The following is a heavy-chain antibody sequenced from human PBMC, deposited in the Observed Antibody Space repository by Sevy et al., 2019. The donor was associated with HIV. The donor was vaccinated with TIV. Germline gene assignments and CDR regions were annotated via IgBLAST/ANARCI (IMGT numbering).Heavy chain of an antibody. CDR2: IYYSGST. J-gene: IGHJ4*02. Sequence: SETLSLTCTVSGGSISSYYWSWIRQPPGKGLEWIGYIYYSGSTNYNPSLKSRVTISVDTSKNQFSLKLSSVTAADTAVYYCARALEPRLPPDCWGQGTLVTVSS. CDR3: ARALEPRLPPDC. V-gene: IGHV4-59*01. CDR1: GGSISSYY. D-gene: IGHD5-18*01.